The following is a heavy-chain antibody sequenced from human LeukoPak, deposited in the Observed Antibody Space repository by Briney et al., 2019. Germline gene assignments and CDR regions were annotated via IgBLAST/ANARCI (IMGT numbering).Heavy chain of an antibody. Sequence: GGSLRLSCAASGFTVSSNYMSWVRQAPGKGLEWVSVMYSGGSTFYADSVKGRLTISRDNSKNTLYLQVNSPRVEDTAVYYCARGRSSTNFFDIWGQGTMVTVSS. J-gene: IGHJ3*02. CDR1: GFTVSSNY. V-gene: IGHV3-53*01. CDR2: MYSGGST. CDR3: ARGRSSTNFFDI. D-gene: IGHD2-2*01.